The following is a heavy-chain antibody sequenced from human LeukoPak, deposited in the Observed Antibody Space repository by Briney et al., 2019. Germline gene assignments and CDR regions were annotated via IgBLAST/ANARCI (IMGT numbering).Heavy chain of an antibody. Sequence: ASVKVSCKASGYTFTSYGISWVRQAPGQGLEWMGWISAYNGNTNYAQKFQGRVTMTRDTSISTAYMELSRLRSDDTAVYYCARGGINLDYGMDVWGQGTTVTVSS. CDR2: ISAYNGNT. CDR1: GYTFTSYG. J-gene: IGHJ6*02. D-gene: IGHD1-14*01. CDR3: ARGGINLDYGMDV. V-gene: IGHV1-18*01.